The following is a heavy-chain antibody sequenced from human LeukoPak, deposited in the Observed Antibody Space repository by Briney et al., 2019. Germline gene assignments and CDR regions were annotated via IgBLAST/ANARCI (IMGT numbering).Heavy chain of an antibody. J-gene: IGHJ4*02. CDR2: IYYSGST. CDR3: ARDLVGSGRPFDY. CDR1: GGSISSGGYY. Sequence: SQTLSLTCTVSGGSISSGGYYWSWIRQHPGKGLEWIGYIYYSGSTYYNPSLKSRVTISVDTSKNQFSLKLSSVTAADTAVYYCARDLVGSGRPFDYWGQGTLVTVSS. V-gene: IGHV4-31*03. D-gene: IGHD6-19*01.